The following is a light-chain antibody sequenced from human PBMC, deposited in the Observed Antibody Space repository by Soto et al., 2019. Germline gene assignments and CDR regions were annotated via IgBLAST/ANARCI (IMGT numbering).Light chain of an antibody. J-gene: IGLJ3*02. CDR1: SSNIGRNT. V-gene: IGLV1-44*01. CDR3: AAWDDSLNGRL. CDR2: SDN. Sequence: QAVVTQPPSASGTPGQRVTISCSGGSSNIGRNTINWYQQLPGTAPKLLIYSDNQRPSGVPDRFSGSKSDTSASLAINGLQSEDEADYHCAAWDDSLNGRLFGGGTKLTVL.